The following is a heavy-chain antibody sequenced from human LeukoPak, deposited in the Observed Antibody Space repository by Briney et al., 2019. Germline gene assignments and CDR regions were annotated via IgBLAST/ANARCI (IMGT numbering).Heavy chain of an antibody. CDR1: GYTFTGYF. CDR2: INPKTGDT. D-gene: IGHD3-10*01. V-gene: IGHV1-2*02. Sequence: GASVKVSCKASGYTFTGYFMHWVRQAPGQGLEWVGYINPKTGDTNYAQKFRGRVTMTRDTSISTASMELSRLTSDDTAIYYCASPLFIRGAGWFDPWGQGTLVTVSS. J-gene: IGHJ5*02. CDR3: ASPLFIRGAGWFDP.